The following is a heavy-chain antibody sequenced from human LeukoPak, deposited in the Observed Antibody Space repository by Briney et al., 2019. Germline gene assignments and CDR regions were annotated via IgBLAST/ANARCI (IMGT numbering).Heavy chain of an antibody. J-gene: IGHJ5*02. CDR1: GDSISTSNSY. CDR2: IYYSGNT. CDR3: ARLLTGDYGRENWFDP. Sequence: PSETLSLTCTVSGDSISTSNSYWGWIRQPPGKGLEWIGSIYYSGNTYYNASLKSRVTISVDTSKNQFSLKLTSVTAADTAVYYCARLLTGDYGRENWFDPWGQGTLVTVSS. D-gene: IGHD7-27*01. V-gene: IGHV4-39*01.